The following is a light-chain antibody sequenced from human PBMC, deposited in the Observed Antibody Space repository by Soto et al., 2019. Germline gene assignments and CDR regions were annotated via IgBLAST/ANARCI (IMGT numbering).Light chain of an antibody. CDR1: QSVSNY. CDR2: DAS. V-gene: IGKV3-11*01. Sequence: TLAVSSGKKATLSCRASQSVSNYLAWYQQKPGQAPRLIISDASNRATGIPARFSGSGSGIDSTLRRRTIELCGLAVPAGQQRRNRRLLALGQGTRLEIK. CDR3: QQRRNRRLLA. J-gene: IGKJ5*01.